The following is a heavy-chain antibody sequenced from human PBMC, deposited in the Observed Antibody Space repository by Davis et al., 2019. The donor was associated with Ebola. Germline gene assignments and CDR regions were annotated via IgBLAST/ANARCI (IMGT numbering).Heavy chain of an antibody. CDR1: GGTFSSYA. CDR2: IIPIFGTA. Sequence: SVKVSCKASGGTFSSYAISWVRQAPGQGLEWMGGIIPIFGTANYAQKFQGRVTITADKSTSTAYMELSSLRSEDTAVYYCASQLELRWYYYYYYGMDVWGQGTTVTVSS. V-gene: IGHV1-69*06. D-gene: IGHD1-7*01. CDR3: ASQLELRWYYYYYYGMDV. J-gene: IGHJ6*01.